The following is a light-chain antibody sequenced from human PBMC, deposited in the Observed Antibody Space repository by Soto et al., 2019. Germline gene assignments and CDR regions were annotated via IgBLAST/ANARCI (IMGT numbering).Light chain of an antibody. CDR3: SSYTTSSTLA. CDR2: EAT. Sequence: QSVLTQPASVSGSPGQSITISCTGTSSDIGTYIYVSWYQQHPGKAPKLMIYEATNRPSGVSDRFSGSKSGNTASLTISGLQAEDEADYYCSSYTTSSTLAFGGGTKLTVL. J-gene: IGLJ3*02. CDR1: SSDIGTYIY. V-gene: IGLV2-14*01.